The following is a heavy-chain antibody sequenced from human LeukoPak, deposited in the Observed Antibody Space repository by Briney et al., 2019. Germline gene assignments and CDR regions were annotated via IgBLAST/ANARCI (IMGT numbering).Heavy chain of an antibody. V-gene: IGHV4-59*01. CDR3: ARVSGSSWSAEYFQH. CDR1: GGSISSYY. Sequence: KPSETLSLTCTVSGGSISSYYWSWIRQPPGKGLEWIGYIYYSGSTNYNPSLKSRVTISVDTSKNQFSLKLSSVTAADTAVYYCARVSGSSWSAEYFQHWGQGTLVTVCS. D-gene: IGHD6-13*01. J-gene: IGHJ1*01. CDR2: IYYSGST.